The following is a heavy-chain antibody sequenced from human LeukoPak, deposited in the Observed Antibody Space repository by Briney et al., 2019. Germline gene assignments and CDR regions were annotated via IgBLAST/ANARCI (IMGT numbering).Heavy chain of an antibody. J-gene: IGHJ4*02. CDR2: INAYNGHT. V-gene: IGHV1-18*01. D-gene: IGHD2/OR15-2a*01. CDR3: ARGEYNYFDY. CDR1: AYTFTNNG. Sequence: ASVTVSFTSSAYTFTNNGITWVRQAPGQGHEWVGWINAYNGHTNYVQNLQGRATMTTDTSTSTAYMELRSLRSDDTAVYYCARGEYNYFDYWGQGTLVTVSS.